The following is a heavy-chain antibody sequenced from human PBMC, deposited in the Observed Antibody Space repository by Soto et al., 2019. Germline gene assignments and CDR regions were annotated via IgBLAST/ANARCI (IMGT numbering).Heavy chain of an antibody. J-gene: IGHJ5*02. V-gene: IGHV1-46*01. D-gene: IGHD3-16*01. CDR3: ARDRFDYTTKNPHL. Sequence: QVQLVQSGAEVKKPGASVKLSCKASGYTFTDFYVHWVRQAPGQGLEWMGFVNPSGGGATYSQNFQGRITMTRDSSTSTTFMELSSLRSEDTAVYFCARDRFDYTTKNPHLWGQGTLVTVSS. CDR1: GYTFTDFY. CDR2: VNPSGGGA.